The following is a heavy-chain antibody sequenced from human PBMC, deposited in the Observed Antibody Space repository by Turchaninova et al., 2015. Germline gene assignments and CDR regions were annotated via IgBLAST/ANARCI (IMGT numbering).Heavy chain of an antibody. CDR2: IKQDGSEK. V-gene: IGHV3-7*01. D-gene: IGHD5-12*01. CDR3: ARDVHSGYVSVDD. CDR1: GFTFSSYW. J-gene: IGHJ4*02. Sequence: EVQLVESGGGLVQPGGSLRLSCAASGFTFSSYWMSWVRQAPGKGLEWGANIKQDGSEKYYLDSVRGRFTITRDNAKNSLYLQMNMLRAEDTAVYYCARDVHSGYVSVDDWGQGTLVTVSS.